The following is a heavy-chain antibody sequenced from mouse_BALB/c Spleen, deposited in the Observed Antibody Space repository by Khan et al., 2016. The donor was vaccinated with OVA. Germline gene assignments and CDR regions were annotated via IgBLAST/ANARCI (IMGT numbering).Heavy chain of an antibody. V-gene: IGHV1S81*02. J-gene: IGHJ3*01. CDR3: TRGGYGGFAY. D-gene: IGHD3-1*01. CDR2: INPSDGGS. CDR1: GYTFTSYY. Sequence: QVQLQQSGAELVKPGASVKLSCKASGYTFTSYYMYWVKQRPGQGLEWIGEINPSDGGSNFNETFKSKATLTVDKSSSTAYMQLNSLTSEDSAVYYCTRGGYGGFAYWGQGTLVTVSA.